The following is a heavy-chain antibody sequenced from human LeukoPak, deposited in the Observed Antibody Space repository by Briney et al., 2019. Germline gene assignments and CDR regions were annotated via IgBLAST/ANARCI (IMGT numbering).Heavy chain of an antibody. J-gene: IGHJ4*02. D-gene: IGHD6-19*01. CDR2: ISSSNSYI. Sequence: PGGSLRLSCAASGFTFNTYTMSWVRQAPGKGLEWVSSISSSNSYIYYADSVKGRFTISRDNAKNSLYLQMNSLRAEDTAVYYCAREYISGSGWYGVYDRVAYFDYWGQGTLVTVSS. V-gene: IGHV3-21*01. CDR1: GFTFNTYT. CDR3: AREYISGSGWYGVYDRVAYFDY.